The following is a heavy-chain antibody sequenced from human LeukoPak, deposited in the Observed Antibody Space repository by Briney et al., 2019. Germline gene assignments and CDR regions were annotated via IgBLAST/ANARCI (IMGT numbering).Heavy chain of an antibody. V-gene: IGHV1-69*04. CDR3: ASAKMAIDAFDI. D-gene: IGHD2-8*01. CDR2: IIPILGIA. CDR1: GGTFSSYA. J-gene: IGHJ3*02. Sequence: ASVKVSCKASGGTFSSYAISWVRQAPGQGLEWMGRIIPILGIANYAQKFQGRVTITADKSTSTAYMELSSLRSEDTAVYYCASAKMAIDAFDIWGQGTMVTVSS.